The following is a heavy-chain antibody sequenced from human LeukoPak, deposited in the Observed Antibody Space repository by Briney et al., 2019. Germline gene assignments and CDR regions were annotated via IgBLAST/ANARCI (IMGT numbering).Heavy chain of an antibody. Sequence: PGGSLRLSCAASGFTFDDYAMHWVRQAPGEGLEGVSGISWNSGSIGYADSVKGRFTITSDNATNTPYLQMNSLRAEDTALYYCAKGKTGIAVAGTVDYWGQGTLVTVSS. V-gene: IGHV3-9*01. CDR1: GFTFDDYA. D-gene: IGHD6-19*01. J-gene: IGHJ4*02. CDR2: ISWNSGSI. CDR3: AKGKTGIAVAGTVDY.